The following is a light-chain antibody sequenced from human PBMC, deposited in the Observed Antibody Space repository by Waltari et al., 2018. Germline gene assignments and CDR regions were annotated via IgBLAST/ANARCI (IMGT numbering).Light chain of an antibody. Sequence: QSALPQPASVSASPGQSITISCPGTSSDIGGSHYVSWYQQHPGKVPKLMLYDVARWPSGVSNRFSGSKSGNTASLTISGLQAEDEADYYCASYTSTNTVIFGGGTKVTVL. CDR1: SSDIGGSHY. CDR2: DVA. J-gene: IGLJ2*01. V-gene: IGLV2-14*03. CDR3: ASYTSTNTVI.